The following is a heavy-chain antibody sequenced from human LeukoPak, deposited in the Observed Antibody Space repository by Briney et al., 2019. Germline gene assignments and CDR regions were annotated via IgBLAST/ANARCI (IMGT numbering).Heavy chain of an antibody. V-gene: IGHV3-74*01. CDR2: INSDGSST. CDR1: GFTFSNYW. J-gene: IGHJ6*03. CDR3: ARVSSGSYFGYYYYYMDV. D-gene: IGHD1-26*01. Sequence: GGTLRLSCAASGFTFSNYWMHWVRQAPGKGLVWVSRINSDGSSTSYADSVKGRFTISRDNAKNTLYLQMNSLRAEDTAVYYCARVSSGSYFGYYYYYMDVWGKGTTVTVSS.